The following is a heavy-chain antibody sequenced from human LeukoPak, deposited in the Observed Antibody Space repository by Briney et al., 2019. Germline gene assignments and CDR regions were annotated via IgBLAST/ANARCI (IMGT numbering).Heavy chain of an antibody. CDR3: ARDRVDYYGSGSSYYYYGMDV. V-gene: IGHV1-2*02. Sequence: ASVKVSCKASGYTFTGYYMHWVRQAPGQGLERMEWINPNSGGTNYAQKFQGRVTMTRDTSISTAYMELSRLRSDDTAVYYCARDRVDYYGSGSSYYYYGMDVWGQGTTVTVSS. CDR2: INPNSGGT. J-gene: IGHJ6*02. D-gene: IGHD3-10*01. CDR1: GYTFTGYY.